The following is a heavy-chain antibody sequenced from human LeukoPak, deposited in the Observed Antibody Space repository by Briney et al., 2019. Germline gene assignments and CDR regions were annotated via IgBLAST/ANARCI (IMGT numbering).Heavy chain of an antibody. CDR2: IYYSGST. CDR1: GGSISSYY. D-gene: IGHD3-22*01. CDR3: ARTYYYDSSGYFDAFDI. V-gene: IGHV4-59*08. Sequence: SETLSLTCTVSGGSISSYYWSWIRQPPGKGLEWIGYIYYSGSTNYNPSLKSRVTISVDTSKNQFSLKLSSVTAADTAVYYCARTYYYDSSGYFDAFDIWGQGTMVTVSS. J-gene: IGHJ3*02.